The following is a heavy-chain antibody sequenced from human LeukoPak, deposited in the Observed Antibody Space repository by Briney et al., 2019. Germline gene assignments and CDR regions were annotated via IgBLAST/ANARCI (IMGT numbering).Heavy chain of an antibody. J-gene: IGHJ3*02. V-gene: IGHV4-31*03. CDR2: IYYSGST. CDR3: ARGITMIVKDAFDI. CDR1: GGSISSGGYY. Sequence: SQTLSLTCTVSGGSISSGGYYWSWIRQHPGKGLEWIGYIYYSGSTYYNPSLKSRVTISVDKSKNQFSLKLSSVTAADTAVYYCARGITMIVKDAFDIWGQGTMVTVSS. D-gene: IGHD3-22*01.